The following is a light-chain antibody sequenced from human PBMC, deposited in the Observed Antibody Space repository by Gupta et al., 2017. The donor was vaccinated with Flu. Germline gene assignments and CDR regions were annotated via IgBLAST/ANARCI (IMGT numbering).Light chain of an antibody. CDR1: KSVTSK. J-gene: IGKJ2*02. CDR2: EAS. Sequence: DIVLTQSPGTLSLSPGERATLSCRSSKSVTSKLVWYQQKPGQAPRLLIYEASTRATGIPDRFSASGSGTDFTLTISRLEPEDFAAYYCQQYDFPPRTFGQGTKLEIK. V-gene: IGKV3-20*01. CDR3: QQYDFPPRT.